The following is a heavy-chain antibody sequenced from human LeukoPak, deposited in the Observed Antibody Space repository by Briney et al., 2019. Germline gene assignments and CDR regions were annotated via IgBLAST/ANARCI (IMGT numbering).Heavy chain of an antibody. CDR2: IYYSGST. CDR3: ARDRSRDGYNH. Sequence: SETLSLTCAVYGGSFSGYYWSWIRQPPGKGLEWIGYIYYSGSTYYNPSLKSRVTISVDTSKNQFSLKLSSVTAADTALYYCARDRSRDGYNHWGQGTLVTVSS. CDR1: GGSFSGYY. V-gene: IGHV4-34*09. J-gene: IGHJ5*02. D-gene: IGHD5-24*01.